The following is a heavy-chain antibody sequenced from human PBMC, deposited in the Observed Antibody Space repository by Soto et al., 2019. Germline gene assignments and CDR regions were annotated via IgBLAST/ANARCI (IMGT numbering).Heavy chain of an antibody. V-gene: IGHV3-23*01. CDR2: ISGSGGSA. J-gene: IGHJ3*01. Sequence: GGSLRLSCAASAFTFSNYAMNWVRQAPGKGLEWVSVISGSGGSASYADSVQGRFTISRDNSKNTLYLQMNSLRAEDTAIYYCVREDSAWDSRGSFDFWGRGTMVTVSS. CDR1: AFTFSNYA. D-gene: IGHD6-19*01. CDR3: VREDSAWDSRGSFDF.